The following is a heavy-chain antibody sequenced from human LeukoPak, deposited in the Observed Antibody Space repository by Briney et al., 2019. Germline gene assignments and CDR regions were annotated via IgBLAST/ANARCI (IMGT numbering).Heavy chain of an antibody. CDR2: ISSSSSYI. V-gene: IGHV3-21*01. CDR1: GFTFSSYS. Sequence: GGSLRLSCAASGFTFSSYSMNWVRQAPGKWLEWVSSISSSSSYIYYADSVKGRFTISRDNAKNSLYPQMNSLRAEDTAVYYCARAPIQYCSSTSCSTYGMDVWGKGTTVTVSS. J-gene: IGHJ6*04. CDR3: ARAPIQYCSSTSCSTYGMDV. D-gene: IGHD2-2*01.